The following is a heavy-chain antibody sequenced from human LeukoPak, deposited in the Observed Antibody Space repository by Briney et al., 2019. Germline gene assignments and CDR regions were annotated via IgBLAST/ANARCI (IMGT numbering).Heavy chain of an antibody. J-gene: IGHJ4*02. CDR1: GFTFNTYA. CDR3: ARGHYYDSSGYLGIDY. CDR2: VSHDENNK. Sequence: PGRSLRLSCAAPGFTFNTYAMHWVRQAPGKGLEWVAVVSHDENNKYYADSVKGRFTISRDNSKNTLYLQMNSLRAEDTAVYYCARGHYYDSSGYLGIDYWGQGTLVTVSS. V-gene: IGHV3-30-3*01. D-gene: IGHD3-22*01.